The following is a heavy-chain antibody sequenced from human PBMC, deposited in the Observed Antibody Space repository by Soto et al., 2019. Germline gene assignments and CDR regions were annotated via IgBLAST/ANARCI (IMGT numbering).Heavy chain of an antibody. CDR2: IYYSGST. Sequence: SETLSLTCTVSGGSISSSSYYWGWIRQPPGKGLEWIGSIYYSGSTYYNPSLKSRVTISVDTSKNQFSLKLSSVTAADTAVYYCARPKAYTYGSKWFDPWGQGTLVTVSS. V-gene: IGHV4-39*01. D-gene: IGHD5-18*01. CDR1: GGSISSSSYY. J-gene: IGHJ5*02. CDR3: ARPKAYTYGSKWFDP.